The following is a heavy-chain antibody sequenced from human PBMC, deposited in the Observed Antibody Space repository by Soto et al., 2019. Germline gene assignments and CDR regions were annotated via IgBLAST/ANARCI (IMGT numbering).Heavy chain of an antibody. D-gene: IGHD3-16*02. CDR3: ARMSYYDYVWGSYRYTTFDY. Sequence: PSETLSLTCAVSGYSISSGYYWGWIRQPPGKGLEWIGSIYHSGSTYYNPSLKSRVTISVDTSKNQFSLKLSSVTAADTAVYYCARMSYYDYVWGSYRYTTFDYWGKGTLVTVSS. V-gene: IGHV4-38-2*01. J-gene: IGHJ4*02. CDR2: IYHSGST. CDR1: GYSISSGYY.